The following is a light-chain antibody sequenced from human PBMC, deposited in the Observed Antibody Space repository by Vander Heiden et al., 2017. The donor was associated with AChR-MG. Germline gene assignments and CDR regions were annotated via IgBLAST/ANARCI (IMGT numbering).Light chain of an antibody. CDR1: SSDVGGYNY. CDR3: CSYAGNYAVI. V-gene: IGLV2-11*01. CDR2: DVT. Sequence: QSALTQPRSVSGSPGQSVTISCTGTSSDVGGYNYVSWYQQHPGKAPKVLIYDVTKRASGVPDRLSGSKSGNTASLTISALQAEDEADYYCCSYAGNYAVIFGGGTKLTVL. J-gene: IGLJ2*01.